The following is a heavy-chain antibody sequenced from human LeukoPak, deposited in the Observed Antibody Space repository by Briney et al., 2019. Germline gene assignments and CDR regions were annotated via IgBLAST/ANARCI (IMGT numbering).Heavy chain of an antibody. CDR2: ISSSSSYI. Sequence: GGSLRLSCAASGFTFSSYSMNWVRQAPGKGLEWVSSISSSSSYIYYADSVKGRFTISRDNAKNSLYLQMNSLRAEDTAVYYCTRDSYYYDSSGYSDYWGQGTLVTVSS. J-gene: IGHJ4*02. CDR3: TRDSYYYDSSGYSDY. D-gene: IGHD3-22*01. CDR1: GFTFSSYS. V-gene: IGHV3-21*01.